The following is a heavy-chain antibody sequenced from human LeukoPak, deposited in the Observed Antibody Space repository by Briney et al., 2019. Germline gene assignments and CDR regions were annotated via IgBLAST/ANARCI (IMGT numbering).Heavy chain of an antibody. J-gene: IGHJ6*03. CDR3: AREYSGGSRNYYYYMDV. Sequence: GGSLRLSCAASEFSVGSNYMTWVRQAPGKGLEWVSLIYSGGSTYYADSVKGRFTISRDNSKNTLYLQMNSLRAEDTAVYYCAREYSGGSRNYYYYMDVWGKGTTVTVSS. CDR1: EFSVGSNY. CDR2: IYSGGST. V-gene: IGHV3-66*01. D-gene: IGHD2-15*01.